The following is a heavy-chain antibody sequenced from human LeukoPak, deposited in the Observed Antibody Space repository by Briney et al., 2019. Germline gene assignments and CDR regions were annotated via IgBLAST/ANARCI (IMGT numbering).Heavy chain of an antibody. CDR2: ISGSGGST. Sequence: GGSLRLSCAASGFTFSRYWMSWVRQAPGKGLEWVSAISGSGGSTYYADSVKGRFTISRDNSKNTLYLQMNSLRAEDTAVYYCAKDERGYSYGYDYWGQGTLVTVSS. J-gene: IGHJ4*02. D-gene: IGHD5-18*01. CDR1: GFTFSRYW. CDR3: AKDERGYSYGYDY. V-gene: IGHV3-23*01.